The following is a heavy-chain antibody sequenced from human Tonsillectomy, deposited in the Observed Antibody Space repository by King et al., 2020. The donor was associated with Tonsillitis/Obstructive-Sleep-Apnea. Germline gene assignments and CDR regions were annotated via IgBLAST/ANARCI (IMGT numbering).Heavy chain of an antibody. V-gene: IGHV2-70*15. CDR3: ARIESSSWYLDY. CDR2: IDWDDDK. CDR1: GFSLSTSGMC. Sequence: HVTLQESGPALVKPTQTLTLTCTFSGFSLSTSGMCVSWIRQPPGKALEWLARIDWDDDKYYSTSLKTRLTISKDTSKNQVVLTMTNMDPVDTATYYCARIESSSWYLDYWGQGTLVTVSS. J-gene: IGHJ4*02. D-gene: IGHD6-13*01.